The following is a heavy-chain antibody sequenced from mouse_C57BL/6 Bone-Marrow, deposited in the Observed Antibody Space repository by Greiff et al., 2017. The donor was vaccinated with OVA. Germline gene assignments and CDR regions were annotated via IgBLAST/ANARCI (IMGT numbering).Heavy chain of an antibody. J-gene: IGHJ2*01. CDR3: TTEATVVDYFDY. D-gene: IGHD1-1*01. Sequence: DVKLVESGAELVRPGASVKLSCTASGFNIKDDYMHWVKQRPEQGLEWIGWIDPENGDTEYASKFQGKATITADTASNTAYLQLTSLTSEDTAVYYCTTEATVVDYFDYWGQGTTLTVSS. CDR2: IDPENGDT. V-gene: IGHV14-4*01. CDR1: GFNIKDDY.